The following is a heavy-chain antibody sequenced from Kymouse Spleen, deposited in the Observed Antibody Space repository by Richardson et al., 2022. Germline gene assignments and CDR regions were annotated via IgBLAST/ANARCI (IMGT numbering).Heavy chain of an antibody. CDR2: INHSGST. CDR1: GGSFSGYY. CDR3: ARGDSGSYWGGYYYYGMDV. V-gene: IGHV4-34*01. J-gene: IGHJ6*02. Sequence: QVQLQQWGAGLLKPSETLSLTCAVYGGSFSGYYWSWIRQPPGKGLEWIGEINHSGSTNYNPSLKSRVTISVDTSKNQFSLKLSSVTAADTAVYYCARGDSGSYWGGYYYYGMDVWGQGTTVTVSS. D-gene: IGHD1-26*01.